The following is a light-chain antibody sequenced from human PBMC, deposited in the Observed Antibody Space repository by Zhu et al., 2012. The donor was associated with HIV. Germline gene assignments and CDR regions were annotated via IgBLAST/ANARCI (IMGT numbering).Light chain of an antibody. CDR3: QQYNSYSPWA. Sequence: DIQMPQSPSTLSASVGGTVTITCRASQSIPNWVAWYQQRPGEAPKLLTYKASRLQSGVPSRFSGSGSGTEYTLTITSLQPEDFATYYCQQYNSYSPWAFGQGTKVEIK. CDR1: QSIPNW. CDR2: KAS. J-gene: IGKJ1*01. V-gene: IGKV1-5*03.